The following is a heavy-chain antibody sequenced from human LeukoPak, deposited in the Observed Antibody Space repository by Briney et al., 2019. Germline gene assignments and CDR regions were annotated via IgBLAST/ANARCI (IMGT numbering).Heavy chain of an antibody. D-gene: IGHD4-23*01. Sequence: GGSLRLSCAASGFTFTNYWMNWVRQAPGKGLEWVSYISGSGSTINYADSVKGRFTISRDNAKNSLYLQMKSLRAEDTAVYYCASYGGNPSKFDPWGQGTLVTVSS. CDR2: ISGSGSTI. V-gene: IGHV3-48*04. CDR3: ASYGGNPSKFDP. J-gene: IGHJ5*02. CDR1: GFTFTNYW.